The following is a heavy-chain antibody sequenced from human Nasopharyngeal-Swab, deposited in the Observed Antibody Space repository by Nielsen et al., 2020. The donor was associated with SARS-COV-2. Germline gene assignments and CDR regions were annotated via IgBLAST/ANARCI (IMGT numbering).Heavy chain of an antibody. CDR3: ARGLGQYYYDSSGYYFFDY. Sequence: SETLSLTCAVYGGSFSGYYWSWIRQPPGKGLEWIGEIDHSGSTNYNPSLKSRVTISVDTSKNQFSLKLSSVTAADTAVYYCARGLGQYYYDSSGYYFFDYWGQGTLVTV. CDR2: IDHSGST. D-gene: IGHD3-22*01. J-gene: IGHJ4*02. CDR1: GGSFSGYY. V-gene: IGHV4-34*01.